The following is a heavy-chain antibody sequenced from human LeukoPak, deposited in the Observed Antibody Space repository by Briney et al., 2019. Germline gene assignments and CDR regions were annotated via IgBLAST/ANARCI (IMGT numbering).Heavy chain of an antibody. D-gene: IGHD4-17*01. CDR1: RYSSTTYW. Sequence: GESLKISCKASRYSSTTYWIGWVRQMPGKGLEWMGIIYPMDSDTRYSPSFQDQVTISADKSISTAYLQWSSLKASDTAMYYCASDDYGDYVLWGQGTLVTVSS. CDR3: ASDDYGDYVL. J-gene: IGHJ4*02. CDR2: IYPMDSDT. V-gene: IGHV5-51*01.